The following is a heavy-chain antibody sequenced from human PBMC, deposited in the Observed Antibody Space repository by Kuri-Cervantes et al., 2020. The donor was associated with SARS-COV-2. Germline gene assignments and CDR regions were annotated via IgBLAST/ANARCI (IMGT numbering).Heavy chain of an antibody. CDR3: AKGGDFWSGFTYFDS. Sequence: GGSLRLSCAASGFTFRSSGMHWVRQAPGKGPEWVALLSNDGAHEYYADSVKGRFTISRDNFKNTLFLQMNSLRSEDTAMYYCAKGGDFWSGFTYFDSCGPGTLVTVSS. V-gene: IGHV3-30*18. D-gene: IGHD3-3*01. J-gene: IGHJ4*02. CDR2: LSNDGAHE. CDR1: GFTFRSSG.